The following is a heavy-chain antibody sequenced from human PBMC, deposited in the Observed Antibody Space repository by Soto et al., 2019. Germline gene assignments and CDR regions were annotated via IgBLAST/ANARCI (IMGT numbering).Heavy chain of an antibody. CDR2: LYDVDGS. V-gene: IGHV3-53*01. D-gene: IGHD1-1*01. CDR3: ATXHEREHAYDV. J-gene: IGHJ3*01. Sequence: DVQLVESGGGLIQPGESLRLSCAAFGLTISGKKYVAWVRQAPGKGLEWVSALYDVDGSFYADSVKGRFTTSSDSSKTTVYLQMNDLRPDDTAVXYCATXHEREHAYDVWGQGTTVTVSS. CDR1: GLTISGKKY.